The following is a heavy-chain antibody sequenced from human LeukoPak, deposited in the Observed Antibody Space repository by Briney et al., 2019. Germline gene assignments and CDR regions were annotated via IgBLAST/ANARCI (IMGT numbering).Heavy chain of an antibody. D-gene: IGHD3-10*01. CDR1: GYSFTAFY. Sequence: ASVKVSCKTSGYSFTAFYIHWVRQAPGQGLEWMGWIHPRRGDTNYAQKFQGRVTMTRDTSISTAYLDLSSLRSDDTAVYYCAREENYYGSGSYYKQLDYWGQGTLVTVSS. CDR3: AREENYYGSGSYYKQLDY. V-gene: IGHV1-2*02. J-gene: IGHJ4*02. CDR2: IHPRRGDT.